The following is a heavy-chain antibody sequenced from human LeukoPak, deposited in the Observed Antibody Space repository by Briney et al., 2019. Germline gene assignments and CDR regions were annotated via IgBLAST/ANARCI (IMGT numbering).Heavy chain of an antibody. V-gene: IGHV4-61*05. J-gene: IGHJ4*02. CDR1: RGSISTSNYY. Sequence: SETLSLTCTVSRGSISTSNYYWGWVRQPPGKGLEWIGYIYYSGSTNYNPSLKSRVTISVDTSKNQFSLKLSSVTAADTAVYYCASCKMTTGEYYFDYWGQGTLVTVSS. D-gene: IGHD4-17*01. CDR3: ASCKMTTGEYYFDY. CDR2: IYYSGST.